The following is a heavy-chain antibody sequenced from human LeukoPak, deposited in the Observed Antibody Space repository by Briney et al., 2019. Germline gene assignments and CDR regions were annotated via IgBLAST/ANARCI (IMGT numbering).Heavy chain of an antibody. CDR1: GFTFSSYV. Sequence: PGGSLRLSCAASGFTFSSYVMTWVRQAPGKGLEWVAVISYDGSYQAYADSVKGRFTVSRDSSKNTLYLQLNSLRPEDTGLYYCARERRRDGYNYKDYWGQGTLVTVSS. CDR3: ARERRRDGYNYKDY. CDR2: ISYDGSYQ. D-gene: IGHD5-24*01. J-gene: IGHJ4*02. V-gene: IGHV3-30*03.